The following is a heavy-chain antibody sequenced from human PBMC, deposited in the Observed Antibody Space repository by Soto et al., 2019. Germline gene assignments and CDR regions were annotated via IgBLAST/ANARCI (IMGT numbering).Heavy chain of an antibody. CDR3: ARHITVPRTRGFDY. CDR2: IYHSGTT. V-gene: IGHV4-4*02. Sequence: QVQLQESGPGLVKPSGTLSLTCAVSGGSISTNWWSWVRQPPGKGREWIGEIYHSGTTNYNPSLQSRVTISRDKSKNQLSQDLTSVTAADTAVYYCARHITVPRTRGFDYWGQGTMVTVSS. CDR1: GGSISTNW. D-gene: IGHD1-20*01. J-gene: IGHJ4*02.